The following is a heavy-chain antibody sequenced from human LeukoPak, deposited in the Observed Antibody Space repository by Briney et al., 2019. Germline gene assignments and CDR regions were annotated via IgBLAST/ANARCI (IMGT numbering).Heavy chain of an antibody. V-gene: IGHV1-2*02. CDR1: GYTFTGYY. D-gene: IGHD3-16*02. J-gene: IGHJ6*02. CDR3: ARDRGGRSYRYYGMDV. CDR2: INPNSGGT. Sequence: GASVKVSCKASGYTFTGYYMHWVRPAPGQGLEWMGWINPNSGGTNYAQKFQGRVTMTRDTSISTAYMELSRLRSDDTAVYYCARDRGGRSYRYYGMDVWGQGTTVTVSS.